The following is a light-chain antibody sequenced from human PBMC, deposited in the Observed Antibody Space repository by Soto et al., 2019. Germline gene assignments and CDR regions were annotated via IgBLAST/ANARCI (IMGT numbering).Light chain of an antibody. CDR1: QNIIHN. CDR2: GAS. J-gene: IGKJ5*01. V-gene: IGKV3-15*01. CDR3: QQYKSWPPIT. Sequence: EIVMTQSPVTLSVSPGERATLSCRASQNIIHNLAWCQQKPGQAPRLLIYGASTRATGIPDRFSGSGSGTEFTLSISSLQSEDFAVYYCQQYKSWPPITFGQGTRLEMK.